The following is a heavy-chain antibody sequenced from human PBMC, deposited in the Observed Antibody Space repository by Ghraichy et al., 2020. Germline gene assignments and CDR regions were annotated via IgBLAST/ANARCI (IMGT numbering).Heavy chain of an antibody. J-gene: IGHJ6*03. V-gene: IGHV3-48*02. D-gene: IGHD6-6*01. CDR2: ISSSSSTI. CDR1: GFTFSSYS. CDR3: ARVLSSSSSDYYYYMDG. Sequence: GGSLRLSCAASGFTFSSYSMNWVRQAPGKGLEWVSYISSSSSTIYYAASVNGRLTISRDDAKNSLYLQMNSLRDEDTAVYYFARVLSSSSSDYYYYMDGWGKGTTVTVS.